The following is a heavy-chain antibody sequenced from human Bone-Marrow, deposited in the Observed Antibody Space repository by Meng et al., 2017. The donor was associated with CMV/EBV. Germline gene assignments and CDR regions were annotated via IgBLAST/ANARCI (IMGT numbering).Heavy chain of an antibody. D-gene: IGHD7-27*01. CDR2: IYYSGST. J-gene: IGHJ3*01. CDR1: GGSISSSSYY. CDR3: ARHGEAF. Sequence: SEPLSLTCTVSGGSISSSSYYWGGIRQPPGKGLEWIGSIYYSGSTYYNPSLRSGDTISVDTSKNRFSLKLSAVTASNTAVYYCARHGEAFWGQGTMVTVSS. V-gene: IGHV4-39*07.